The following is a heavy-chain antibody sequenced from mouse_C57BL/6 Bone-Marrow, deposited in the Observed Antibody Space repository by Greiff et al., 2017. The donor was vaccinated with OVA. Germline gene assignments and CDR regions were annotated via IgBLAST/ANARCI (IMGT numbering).Heavy chain of an antibody. CDR2: IYPGDGDT. V-gene: IGHV1-80*01. J-gene: IGHJ2*01. CDR3: ARGAFESY. Sequence: VQLVESGAELVKPGASVKISCKASGYAFSSYWMNWVKQRPGQGLEWIGQIYPGDGDTNYNGKFKGKATLTADKSSSTAYMQLSSLTSEDSAVYFCARGAFESYWGQGTALTVSA. CDR1: GYAFSSYW.